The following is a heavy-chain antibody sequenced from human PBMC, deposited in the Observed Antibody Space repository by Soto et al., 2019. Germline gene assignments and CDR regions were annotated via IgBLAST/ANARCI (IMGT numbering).Heavy chain of an antibody. CDR3: ALRTDSSSSGPYYYGMDV. D-gene: IGHD6-6*01. V-gene: IGHV1-8*01. J-gene: IGHJ6*02. Sequence: QVQLVQSGAEVKKPGASVKVSCKASGYTFSSYDINWVRQATGQGLEWMGWMNPNSGNTGYAQKIHGRVTMPRNTSISTAYMELSILRSEDTAVYYCALRTDSSSSGPYYYGMDVWGQGTTVTVSS. CDR1: GYTFSSYD. CDR2: MNPNSGNT.